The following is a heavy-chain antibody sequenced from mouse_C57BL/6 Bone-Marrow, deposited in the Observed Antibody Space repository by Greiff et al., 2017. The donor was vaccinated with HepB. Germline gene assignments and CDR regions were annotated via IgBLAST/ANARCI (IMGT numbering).Heavy chain of an antibody. D-gene: IGHD1-1*02. CDR2: INPSDSYT. J-gene: IGHJ3*01. Sequence: QVQLQQPGAELVKPGASVKLSCKASGYTFTSYWMQWVKQRPGQGLEWIGEINPSDSYTNYNQKFKGKATLTVDTTSSTAYMQLSSLTSEDSAVYYCAREDGARVLWFAYWGKGTLVTVSA. V-gene: IGHV1-50*01. CDR1: GYTFTSYW. CDR3: AREDGARVLWFAY.